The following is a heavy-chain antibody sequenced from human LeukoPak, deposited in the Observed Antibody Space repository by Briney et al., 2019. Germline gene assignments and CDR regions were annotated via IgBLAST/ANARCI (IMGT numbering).Heavy chain of an antibody. J-gene: IGHJ4*02. CDR1: GFTFSSYC. V-gene: IGHV3-30*02. Sequence: GGSLRLSCAASGFTFSSYCMHWVRQAPGKGLEWVAFIRYDGSNKYYADSVKGRLTISRDNSKNTLYLQMNSLRAEDTAVYSCANGSTIVVVPAVPFDYCGQGPLVTVSS. CDR2: IRYDGSNK. D-gene: IGHD2-2*01. CDR3: ANGSTIVVVPAVPFDY.